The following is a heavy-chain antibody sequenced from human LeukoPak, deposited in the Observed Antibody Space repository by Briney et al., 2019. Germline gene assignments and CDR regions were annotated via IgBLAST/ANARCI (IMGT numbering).Heavy chain of an antibody. D-gene: IGHD3-10*01. CDR3: ASWVRGSYPPRC. V-gene: IGHV3-48*01. CDR2: ISSSSSTI. J-gene: IGHJ1*01. Sequence: PGGSLRLSCAASGFTFSSYSMNWVRQAPGKGLEWVSYISSSSSTIYYADSVEGRFTIARDNAKNSLYLQMNSLRAEDTAVYYCASWVRGSYPPRCGAQGTLLTVSS. CDR1: GFTFSSYS.